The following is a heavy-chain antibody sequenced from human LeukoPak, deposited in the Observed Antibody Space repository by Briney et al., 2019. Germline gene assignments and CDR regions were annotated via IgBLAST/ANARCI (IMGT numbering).Heavy chain of an antibody. CDR1: GFTFSSYE. CDR2: IISMGSAI. V-gene: IGHV3-48*03. CDR3: ASFNDY. Sequence: GGSLRLSCAASGFTFSSYEMNWVRQAPGKGLEWVSYIISMGSAIYYADSVKGRFTNSRNNAKNSLYLQMNSLRAEDTAVYYCASFNDYWGQGTLVTVSS. J-gene: IGHJ4*02.